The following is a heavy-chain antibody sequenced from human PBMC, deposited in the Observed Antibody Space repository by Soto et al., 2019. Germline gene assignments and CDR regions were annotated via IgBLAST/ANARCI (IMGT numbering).Heavy chain of an antibody. CDR3: AKDPDERITIFGVVIAFDY. J-gene: IGHJ4*02. CDR2: ISGSGVRT. Sequence: HPGGSLRLSCAASGFTFSSYAMSWVRQAPGEGLEWVSAISGSGVRTYYADSVKGRFTISRDNSKSTLYLQMNSLRAEDTAVYYCAKDPDERITIFGVVIAFDYWGQGALVTVSS. D-gene: IGHD3-3*01. V-gene: IGHV3-23*01. CDR1: GFTFSSYA.